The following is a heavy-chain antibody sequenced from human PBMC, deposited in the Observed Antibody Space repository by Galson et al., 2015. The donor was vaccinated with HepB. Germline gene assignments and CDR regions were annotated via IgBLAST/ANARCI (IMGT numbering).Heavy chain of an antibody. J-gene: IGHJ4*02. CDR2: IWYDGRKK. V-gene: IGHV3-33*08. Sequence: SLRLSCAASGLDFRSYGMHWVRQAPGQGLEWVAGIWYDGRKKAYGASVKGRFSISRDNSKNTVYLQMNSLRADDTAIYYCATSGCVGDCSQYYFDYWGQGTLVTVSS. D-gene: IGHD2-21*01. CDR1: GLDFRSYG. CDR3: ATSGCVGDCSQYYFDY.